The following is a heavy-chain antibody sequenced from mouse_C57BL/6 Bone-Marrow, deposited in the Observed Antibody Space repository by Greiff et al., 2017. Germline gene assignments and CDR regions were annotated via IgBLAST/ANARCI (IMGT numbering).Heavy chain of an antibody. CDR1: GFTFSDYG. V-gene: IGHV5-17*01. CDR2: ISSGSSTI. CDR3: ARGYSSWFAY. J-gene: IGHJ3*01. Sequence: VQLKESGGGLVKPGGSLKLSCAASGFTFSDYGMHWVRQPPEKGLEWVAYISSGSSTIYYADTVKGRFTISRDNAKNTLFLQMTSLRSEDTAMYYCARGYSSWFAYWGQGTLVTVSA. D-gene: IGHD2-12*01.